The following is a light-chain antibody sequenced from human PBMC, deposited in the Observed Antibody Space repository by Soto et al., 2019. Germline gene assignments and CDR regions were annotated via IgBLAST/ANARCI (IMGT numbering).Light chain of an antibody. CDR2: GAS. V-gene: IGKV3-20*01. CDR3: QQYDDSIT. CDR1: QSVSSRF. Sequence: EIVLTQSPDTLSLSPGESATLSCRASQSVSSRFLAWYQQKPGQAPRLLIYGASSRATGIPDRFSGSGSGTDFTLTISRLEPEDFAVFYCQQYDDSITFGQGTRLEIE. J-gene: IGKJ5*01.